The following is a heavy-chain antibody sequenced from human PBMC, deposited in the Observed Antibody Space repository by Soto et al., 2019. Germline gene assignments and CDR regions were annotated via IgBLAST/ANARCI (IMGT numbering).Heavy chain of an antibody. Sequence: GESLKISCKGSGYSFTSYWIGWVRQMPGKGLEWMGIIYPGDSDTRYSPSFQGQVTIPADKSISTAYLQWSSLKASDTAMYYCARSAPTLGYCSGGSCYSVFDGFDYWGQGTLVTVSS. D-gene: IGHD2-15*01. CDR2: IYPGDSDT. CDR3: ARSAPTLGYCSGGSCYSVFDGFDY. V-gene: IGHV5-51*01. CDR1: GYSFTSYW. J-gene: IGHJ4*02.